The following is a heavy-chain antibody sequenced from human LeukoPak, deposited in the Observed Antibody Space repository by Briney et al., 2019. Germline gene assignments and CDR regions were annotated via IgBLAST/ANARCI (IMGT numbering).Heavy chain of an antibody. V-gene: IGHV3-7*04. CDR1: GFTFSSYW. CDR2: INQDGREK. J-gene: IGHJ4*02. D-gene: IGHD2-15*01. CDR3: ARGDKFSGDY. Sequence: GGSLRLSCAASGFTFSSYWMSWFRQAPGKGLEWVANINQDGREKYYVDSVKGRFTISRDNAKNSLYLQMNSLRAEDTAVYFCARGDKFSGDYWGQGTLVTVSS.